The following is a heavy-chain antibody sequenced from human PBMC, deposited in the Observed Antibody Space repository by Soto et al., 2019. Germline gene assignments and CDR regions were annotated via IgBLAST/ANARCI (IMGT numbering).Heavy chain of an antibody. Sequence: QVQLVQSGAEEKKPGASVKVSCKASGYTFTSYAMHWVRQAPGQRPEWMGWINAGNGNTKYSQKFQGRVTITRDTSASTAYMELSSLRSEDTAVYYCARAPGGSSSFVDYWGQGTLVTVSS. CDR3: ARAPGGSSSFVDY. CDR2: INAGNGNT. J-gene: IGHJ4*02. V-gene: IGHV1-3*05. CDR1: GYTFTSYA. D-gene: IGHD6-6*01.